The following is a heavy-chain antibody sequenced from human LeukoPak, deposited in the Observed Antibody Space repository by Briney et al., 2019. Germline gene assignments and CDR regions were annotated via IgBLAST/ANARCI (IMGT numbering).Heavy chain of an antibody. J-gene: IGHJ4*02. CDR1: GFTFSSYA. D-gene: IGHD6-19*01. CDR2: ISYDGSNK. V-gene: IGHV3-30-3*01. CDR3: SVAGKGTEYYFDY. Sequence: PGRSLRLSCAASGFTFSSYAMHWVRQAPGKGLEWVAVISYDGSNKYYADSVKGRFTISRDNSKNTLYLQMNSLRAEDTAVYYCSVAGKGTEYYFDYWGQGTLVTVSS.